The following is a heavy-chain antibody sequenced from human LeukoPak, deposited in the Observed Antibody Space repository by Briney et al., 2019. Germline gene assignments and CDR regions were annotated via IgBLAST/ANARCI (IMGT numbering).Heavy chain of an antibody. CDR1: GYTFTGYY. CDR2: INPNSGGT. CDR3: AVSSGNDFWYFDY. J-gene: IGHJ4*02. D-gene: IGHD3-3*01. Sequence: GASVKVSCKASGYTFTGYYMHWVRQAPGQGLEWMGWINPNSGGTNYAQKFQGRVTMTRDTSISTAYMELSRLRSDDTAVYYCAVSSGNDFWYFDYWGQGTLVTVSS. V-gene: IGHV1-2*02.